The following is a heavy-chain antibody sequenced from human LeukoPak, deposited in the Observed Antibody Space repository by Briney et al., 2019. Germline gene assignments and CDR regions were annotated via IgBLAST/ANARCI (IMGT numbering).Heavy chain of an antibody. CDR2: ISSSNNYI. V-gene: IGHV3-21*01. CDR1: GFTFSSYS. J-gene: IGHJ4*02. D-gene: IGHD4-17*01. CDR3: ARGPPTDY. Sequence: PGGSLRLSCAASGFTFSSYSMNWVRQAPGKGLEWVSSISSSNNYIYYADSVKGRFTISRDDAKNSLYLQMDSLRAEDTAVYYCARGPPTDYWGQGTLVTVSS.